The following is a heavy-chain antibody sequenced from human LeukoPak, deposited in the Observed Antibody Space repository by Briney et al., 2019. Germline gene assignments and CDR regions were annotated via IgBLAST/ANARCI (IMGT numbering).Heavy chain of an antibody. J-gene: IGHJ3*02. CDR3: ARVPESYARGNVLRYIDWLRGDAFDI. V-gene: IGHV3-53*05. CDR2: IYSGGST. D-gene: IGHD3-9*01. Sequence: PGGSLRLSCAASGFTVSSNYMSWVRQAPGKGLEWVSVIYSGGSTYYADSVQGRFTISRDNSKNALYLQMNSVRAEDTAVYYCARVPESYARGNVLRYIDWLRGDAFDIWGQGTMVTVSS. CDR1: GFTVSSNY.